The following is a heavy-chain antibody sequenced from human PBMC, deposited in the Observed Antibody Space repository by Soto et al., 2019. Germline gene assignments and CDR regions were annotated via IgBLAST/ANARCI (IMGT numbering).Heavy chain of an antibody. CDR3: AREAYCGGDCYYMDV. Sequence: LRLSCAASGFTVSSNYMSWVRQAPGKGLEWVSVIYSGGSTYYADSVKGRFTISRDNSKNTLYLQMNSLRAEDTAVYYCAREAYCGGDCYYMDVWGKGTTVTVSS. CDR1: GFTVSSNY. CDR2: IYSGGST. J-gene: IGHJ6*03. V-gene: IGHV3-66*01. D-gene: IGHD2-21*01.